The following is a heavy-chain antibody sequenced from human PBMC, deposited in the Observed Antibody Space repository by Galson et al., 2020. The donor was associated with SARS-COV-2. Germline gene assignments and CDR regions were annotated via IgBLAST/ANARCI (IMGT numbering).Heavy chain of an antibody. D-gene: IGHD3-10*01. CDR1: GFSLTTDGVA. V-gene: IGHV2-5*02. CDR3: GYRRRRGNVWYTVGS. J-gene: IGHJ4*02. Sequence: SGPTLVKPTQTLTLTCTYSGFSLTTDGVAVGWIRQPPGQALECLAIIYWDDGIEYSPSLVNRVTVTKDTARNQVVLTVTNVDPVDTGTYYCGYRRRRGNVWYTVGSWGQGTLVTVSS. CDR2: IYWDDGI.